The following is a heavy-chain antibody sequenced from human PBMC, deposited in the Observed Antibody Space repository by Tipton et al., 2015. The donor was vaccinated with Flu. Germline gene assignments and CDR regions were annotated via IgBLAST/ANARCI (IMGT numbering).Heavy chain of an antibody. CDR1: GYSISSDYF. J-gene: IGHJ5*02. D-gene: IGHD4-11*01. CDR2: IHRYGTT. Sequence: TLSLTCAVSGYSISSDYFWGWIRQPPGKGLEWIATIHRYGTTYYNPSLKSRVTISVDTSKNQFSLEMRSVTAADMAVYFCARRDFSNYVSEPKNWFGLWGPGTL. CDR3: ARRDFSNYVSEPKNWFGL. V-gene: IGHV4-38-2*01.